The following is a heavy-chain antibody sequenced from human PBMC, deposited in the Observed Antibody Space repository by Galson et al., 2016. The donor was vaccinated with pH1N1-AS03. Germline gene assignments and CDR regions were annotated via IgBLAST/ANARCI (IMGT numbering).Heavy chain of an antibody. CDR2: ISGYDDDT. Sequence: SVKVSCKAPGYTFSTYGVSRVRQAPGQGLEWMGWISGYDDDTNYAQNVAGRVTMTTDKSTSTVYMELRSLRSDDTAVYYCARDRGFRPDTFDIWGQGTWVTVSS. V-gene: IGHV1-18*04. D-gene: IGHD2-15*01. J-gene: IGHJ3*02. CDR1: GYTFSTYG. CDR3: ARDRGFRPDTFDI.